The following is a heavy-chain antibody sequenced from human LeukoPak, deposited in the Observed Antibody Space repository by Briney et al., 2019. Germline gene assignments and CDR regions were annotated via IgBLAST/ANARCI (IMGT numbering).Heavy chain of an antibody. Sequence: ASVKVSCKASGGTFSSYAISWVRQAPGQGLEWMGGIIPIFGTANYAQKFQGRVTMTEDTSTDTAYMELSSLRPEDTAVYYCATDNDYGSGSFDYWGQGTLVTVSS. CDR2: IIPIFGTA. CDR3: ATDNDYGSGSFDY. D-gene: IGHD3-10*01. V-gene: IGHV1-69*06. J-gene: IGHJ4*02. CDR1: GGTFSSYA.